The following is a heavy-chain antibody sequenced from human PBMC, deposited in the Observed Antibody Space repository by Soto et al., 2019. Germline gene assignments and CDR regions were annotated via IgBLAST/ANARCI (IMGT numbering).Heavy chain of an antibody. CDR2: MYYSGSS. V-gene: IGHV4-59*08. D-gene: IGHD1-26*01. J-gene: IGHJ3*02. Sequence: QVQLHESGPGLVKPSETLSLTCTVSGGSFSSYFRSWIRQPPGKGLEWIGYMYYSGSSNYNPSLKSRVAISVDTSKNQFSLKLRSVTAADTAVYYCARRRMGGPLDGAFDMWGQGTMVTISS. CDR1: GGSFSSYF. CDR3: ARRRMGGPLDGAFDM.